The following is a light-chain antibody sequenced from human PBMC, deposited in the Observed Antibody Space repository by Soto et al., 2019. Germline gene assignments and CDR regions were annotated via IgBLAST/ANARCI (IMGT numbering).Light chain of an antibody. Sequence: DIVLTQSPDNLSLSPGERATLSCRASQNVRTFLAWYQQKPGQAPRLLISDASYRATGIPPRFSGSGSGTDFTLTISSLEPEDFAVYYCLQRSNWPLTFGGGTKVEI. J-gene: IGKJ4*01. CDR1: QNVRTF. V-gene: IGKV3-11*01. CDR2: DAS. CDR3: LQRSNWPLT.